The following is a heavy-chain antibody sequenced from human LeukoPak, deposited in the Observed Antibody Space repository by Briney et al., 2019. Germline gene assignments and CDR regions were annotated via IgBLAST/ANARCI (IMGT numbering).Heavy chain of an antibody. Sequence: SETLSLTYTVSGGSISGSSFHWGWIRQSPEKGLEWIGSLHYSGRTYYNPSLKSRVTMSVETSREQFSLNLRSVTAADTAVYFCVRRPPAAVAPNWFDPWGRGILVSFSS. CDR3: VRRPPAAVAPNWFDP. CDR2: LHYSGRT. D-gene: IGHD6-19*01. CDR1: GGSISGSSFH. V-gene: IGHV4-39*01. J-gene: IGHJ5*02.